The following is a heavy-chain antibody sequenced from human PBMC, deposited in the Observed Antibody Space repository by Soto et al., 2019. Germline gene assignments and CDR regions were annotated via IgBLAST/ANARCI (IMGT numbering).Heavy chain of an antibody. CDR3: ASGMLVRGDYYVDV. CDR1: WDSVTGNTAG. D-gene: IGHD3-10*01. Sequence: SQTLSLTCVISWDSVTGNTAGWNWIRQSPSRGLEWLGRTYYRSKWYYDYAGSVKGRMTINPDTSRNQFSLQLNSVSPEDTAVYYCASGMLVRGDYYVDVWGQRTTVTVCS. CDR2: TYYRSKWYY. V-gene: IGHV6-1*01. J-gene: IGHJ6*02.